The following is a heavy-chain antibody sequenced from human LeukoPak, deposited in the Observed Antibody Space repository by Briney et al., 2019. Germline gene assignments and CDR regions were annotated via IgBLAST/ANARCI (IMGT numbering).Heavy chain of an antibody. J-gene: IGHJ4*02. CDR1: GGSISSSSYY. CDR2: IYYSGST. Sequence: PSETLSLTCTVSGGSISSSSYYWGWIRQPPGKGLEWIGSIYYSGSTYYNPSLKSRVTISVDTSKNQFSLKLSSVTAADTAVYYCASPVTGGSVDYWGQGTLVTVSS. CDR3: ASPVTGGSVDY. V-gene: IGHV4-39*07. D-gene: IGHD7-27*01.